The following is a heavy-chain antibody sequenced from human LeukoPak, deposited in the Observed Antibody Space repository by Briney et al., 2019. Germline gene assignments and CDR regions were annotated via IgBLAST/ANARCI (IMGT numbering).Heavy chain of an antibody. CDR1: GFTFDNYA. J-gene: IGHJ4*02. V-gene: IGHV3-9*01. Sequence: GGSLRLSCAASGFTFDNYAMHWVRQAPGKGLEWLSIISWNSGYIGYADSVKGRFTISRDNAKNSLYLQMNSLRDKDTAVYYCAKYRPLAGLEYWGQGTLVTVSS. CDR3: AKYRPLAGLEY. D-gene: IGHD6-19*01. CDR2: ISWNSGYI.